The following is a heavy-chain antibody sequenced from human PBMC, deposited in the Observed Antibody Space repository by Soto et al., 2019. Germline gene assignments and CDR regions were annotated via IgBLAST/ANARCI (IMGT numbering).Heavy chain of an antibody. J-gene: IGHJ4*02. CDR3: ARTDSVGESLFDY. D-gene: IGHD4-17*01. CDR1: GFTFSSYA. CDR2: ISYDGSNK. Sequence: QVQLVESGGGVVQPGRSLRLSCAASGFTFSSYAMHWVRQAPGKGLELVAVISYDGSNKYYEDSVKGRFTISRENSKNTLYLQMHSLRAEDTAVYYCARTDSVGESLFDYWGQGTLVTVSS. V-gene: IGHV3-30-3*01.